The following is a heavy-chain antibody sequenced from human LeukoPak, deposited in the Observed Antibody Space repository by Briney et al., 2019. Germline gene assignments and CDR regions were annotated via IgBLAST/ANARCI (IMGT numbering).Heavy chain of an antibody. J-gene: IGHJ4*02. CDR1: GGTFSSYA. CDR3: ARVFARGGEISGSHYYY. D-gene: IGHD1-26*01. Sequence: GASVKVSCKASGGTFSSYAINWVRQAPGQGLEWMGGIIPIFGTANYAQKFQGRVTITTDEFTSTAYMEMSSLRPEDTAVYYCARVFARGGEISGSHYYYWGQGTLVTVSS. V-gene: IGHV1-69*05. CDR2: IIPIFGTA.